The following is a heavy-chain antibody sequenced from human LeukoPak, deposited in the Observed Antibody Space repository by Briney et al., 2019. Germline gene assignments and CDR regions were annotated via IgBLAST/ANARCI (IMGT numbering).Heavy chain of an antibody. CDR2: IYSGGST. CDR3: ARDTTHRWSQNPGFDI. D-gene: IGHD1-1*01. V-gene: IGHV3-66*01. J-gene: IGHJ3*02. CDR1: EFSVGSNY. Sequence: GGSLRLSCAASEFSVGSNYMTWVRQAPGKGLEWVSLIYSGGSTYYADSVKGRFTIFRDNSKNTLYLQMNSLRAEDTAVYYCARDTTHRWSQNPGFDIWGQGTMVTVSS.